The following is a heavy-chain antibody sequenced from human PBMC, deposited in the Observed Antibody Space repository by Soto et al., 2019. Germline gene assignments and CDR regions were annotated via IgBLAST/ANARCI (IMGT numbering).Heavy chain of an antibody. CDR3: ARRLVVVPALDY. Sequence: ASVKVSCKASGVTFTSYAMNWVRQAPGQRLEWMGWIIAGNGNTKYSQKFQGRVTITRDTSASTAYMELSSLRSEDTAVYYCARRLVVVPALDYWGQGTLVTVSS. CDR2: IIAGNGNT. CDR1: GVTFTSYA. D-gene: IGHD2-2*01. J-gene: IGHJ4*02. V-gene: IGHV1-3*01.